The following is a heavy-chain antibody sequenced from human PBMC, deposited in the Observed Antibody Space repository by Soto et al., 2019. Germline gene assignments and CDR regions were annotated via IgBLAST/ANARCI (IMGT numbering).Heavy chain of an antibody. V-gene: IGHV1-69*06. Sequence: ASVKVSCKASGGTFGSYAISWVRQAPGQGLEWMGGIIPIFGTANYAQKFQGRVTITADKSTSTAYMELSSLRSEDTAVYYCARSSYGYPPSYYYGMDVWGQGTTVTVSS. CDR3: ARSSYGYPPSYYYGMDV. J-gene: IGHJ6*02. CDR1: GGTFGSYA. CDR2: IIPIFGTA. D-gene: IGHD5-18*01.